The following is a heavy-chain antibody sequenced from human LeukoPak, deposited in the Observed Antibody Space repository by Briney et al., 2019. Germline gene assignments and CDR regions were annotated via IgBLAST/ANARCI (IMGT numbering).Heavy chain of an antibody. J-gene: IGHJ1*01. CDR2: ISGSGGST. V-gene: IGHV3-23*01. CDR3: AKDEFAQLGGATEFFQH. Sequence: GGSLRLSCAASGFTFSSYAMSWVRQAPGKGLEWVSAISGSGGSTYYADSVKGRFTISRDNSKNTLYLQMNCLRAEDTAVYYWAKDEFAQLGGATEFFQHGARAPWSPSPQ. CDR1: GFTFSSYA. D-gene: IGHD6-13*01.